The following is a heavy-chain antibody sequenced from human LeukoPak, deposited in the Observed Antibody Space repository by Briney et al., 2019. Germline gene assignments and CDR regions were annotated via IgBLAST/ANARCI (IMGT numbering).Heavy chain of an antibody. CDR1: GGSISSYY. D-gene: IGHD3-22*01. J-gene: IGHJ4*02. CDR3: ARYAPNDSSGSTPLEY. CDR2: IYTSRCT. V-gene: IGHV4-4*07. Sequence: SETLALTYSVCGGSISSYYWSWIRQPARKGLEWVGRIYTSRCTNYNPSLKSRVTMSVDTYKNQFSLKLSSVTAADTAVYYCARYAPNDSSGSTPLEYWGQGTLVTVS.